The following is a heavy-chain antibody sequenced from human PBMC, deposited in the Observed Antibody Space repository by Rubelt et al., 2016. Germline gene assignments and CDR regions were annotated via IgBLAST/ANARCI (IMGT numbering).Heavy chain of an antibody. CDR3: ARSLVYGYTGIDY. J-gene: IGHJ4*02. CDR2: ISSSSGVT. Sequence: QVQLVQSGAEVKKPGASVKVSCKASGYTFTGYYIHWVRQAPGQGLEWMGRISSSSGVTNYAQKFQGRVTMTRDTSISTAYMELSGLRSDDTAVYYCARSLVYGYTGIDYWGQGTLVTVSS. D-gene: IGHD5-18*01. V-gene: IGHV1-2*06. CDR1: GYTFTGYY.